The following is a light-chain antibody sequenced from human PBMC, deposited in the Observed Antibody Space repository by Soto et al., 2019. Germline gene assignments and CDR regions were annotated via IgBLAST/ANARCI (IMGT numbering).Light chain of an antibody. V-gene: IGKV3-20*01. CDR1: ESVRSNY. J-gene: IGKJ5*01. CDR3: QQYGTSPLT. CDR2: DAS. Sequence: EIVLTQSPGTLSLSPGERATLSCRASESVRSNYLAWYQQKRGQAPRLLIFDASTRANGIPDMFSGSRSGTDFTLTISGLEPEDFSVYHCQQYGTSPLTFGQGTRLEIK.